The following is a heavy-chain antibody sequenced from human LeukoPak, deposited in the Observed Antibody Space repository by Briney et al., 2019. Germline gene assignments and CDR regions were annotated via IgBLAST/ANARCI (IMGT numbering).Heavy chain of an antibody. D-gene: IGHD3-10*01. Sequence: GGSLRLSCAASGFTFSSYSMNWVRQAPGKGLEWVSSISSSSSYIYYADSVKGRFTISRDNAKSSLYLQMNSLRAEDTAVYYCAREGRYGSGSYYNREFDYWGQGTLVTVSS. J-gene: IGHJ4*02. CDR1: GFTFSSYS. V-gene: IGHV3-21*01. CDR3: AREGRYGSGSYYNREFDY. CDR2: ISSSSSYI.